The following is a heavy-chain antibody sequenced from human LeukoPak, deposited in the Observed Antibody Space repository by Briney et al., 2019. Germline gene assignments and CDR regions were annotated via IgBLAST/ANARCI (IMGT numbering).Heavy chain of an antibody. CDR3: ARAKGITFGGGWNRNFDY. CDR2: ISSSGSTI. J-gene: IGHJ4*02. D-gene: IGHD3-16*01. V-gene: IGHV3-11*04. CDR1: GFTFSDYN. Sequence: PGGSLRLSCAASGFTFSDYNMRWIRQAPGKGLEWVSYISSSGSTIYYADSVKGRFTISRDNAKNSLYLQMNSLRAEDTAVYYCARAKGITFGGGWNRNFDYWGQGTLVTVSS.